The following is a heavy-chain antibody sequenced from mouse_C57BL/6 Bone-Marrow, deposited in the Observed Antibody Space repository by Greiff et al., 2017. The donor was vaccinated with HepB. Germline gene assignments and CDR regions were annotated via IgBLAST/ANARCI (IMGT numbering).Heavy chain of an antibody. Sequence: EVKLVESGGGLVKPGGSLKLSCAASGFTFSSYTMSWVRQTPEKRLEWVATISGGGGNTYYPDSVKGRFTISRDTAKNTLYLQMSSLRSEDTALYYCARHVSSYAMDYWGQGTSVTVSS. CDR2: ISGGGGNT. CDR3: ARHVSSYAMDY. V-gene: IGHV5-9*01. J-gene: IGHJ4*01. D-gene: IGHD1-1*01. CDR1: GFTFSSYT.